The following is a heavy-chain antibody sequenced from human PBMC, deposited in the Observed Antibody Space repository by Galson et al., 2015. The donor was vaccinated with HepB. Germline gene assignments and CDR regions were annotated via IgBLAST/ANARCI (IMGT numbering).Heavy chain of an antibody. CDR2: TYYRSKWYS. CDR1: GDSVSSKSAA. Sequence: CAISGDSVSSKSAAWNWIRQSPSGGLEWLGRTYYRSKWYSDYAVSVKSRITINPDTSKNQFSLQLNSVTPEDTAVYYCARVVAAFGRDDAFDIWGQGTMVTISS. CDR3: ARVVAAFGRDDAFDI. J-gene: IGHJ3*02. V-gene: IGHV6-1*01. D-gene: IGHD2-15*01.